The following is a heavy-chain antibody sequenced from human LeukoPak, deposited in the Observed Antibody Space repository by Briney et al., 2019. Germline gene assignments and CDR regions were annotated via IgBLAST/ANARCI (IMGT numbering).Heavy chain of an antibody. D-gene: IGHD1-1*01. J-gene: IGHJ4*02. CDR3: ARVDPLRGNDPIDY. Sequence: GGSLRLSCAASGFTFSSYAMHWVRQAPGKGLEWVAVISYDGSNKYYADSVKGRFTISRDNSKNTLYLQMNSLRAEDTAVYYCARVDPLRGNDPIDYWGQGTLVTVSS. V-gene: IGHV3-30-3*01. CDR2: ISYDGSNK. CDR1: GFTFSSYA.